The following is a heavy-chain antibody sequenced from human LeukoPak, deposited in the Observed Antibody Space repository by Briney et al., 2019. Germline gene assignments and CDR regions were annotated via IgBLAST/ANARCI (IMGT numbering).Heavy chain of an antibody. CDR1: GFTFSSYG. J-gene: IGHJ4*02. CDR2: ITSSSTSI. CDR3: ARTYYDILTGYNPYFDH. D-gene: IGHD3-9*01. Sequence: PGGSLRLSCAASGFTFSSYGMSWVRQAPGKGLEWVSSITSSSTSIYFADSVKGRFTISRDNAKNSLYLQMNSLRAEDTAVYYCARTYYDILTGYNPYFDHWGQGTLVT. V-gene: IGHV3-21*01.